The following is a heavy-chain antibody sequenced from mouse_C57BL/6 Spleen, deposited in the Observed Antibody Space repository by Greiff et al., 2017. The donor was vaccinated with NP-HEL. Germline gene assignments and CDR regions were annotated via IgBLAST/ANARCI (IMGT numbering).Heavy chain of an antibody. CDR1: GYTFTSYG. J-gene: IGHJ2*01. D-gene: IGHD1-1*01. CDR3: ARDYYGSSYEGFDY. V-gene: IGHV1-81*01. CDR2: IYPRSGNT. Sequence: QVQLQQSGAELARPGASVKLSCKASGYTFTSYGISWVKQRTGQGLEWIGEIYPRSGNTYYNEKFKGKATLTADKSSSTAYMELRSLTSEDSAVYFCARDYYGSSYEGFDYWGQGTTLTVSS.